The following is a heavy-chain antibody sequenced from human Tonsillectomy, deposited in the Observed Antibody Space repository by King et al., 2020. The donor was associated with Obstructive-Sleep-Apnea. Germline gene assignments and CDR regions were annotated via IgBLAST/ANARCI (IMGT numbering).Heavy chain of an antibody. J-gene: IGHJ6*04. CDR2: ISYDGSNK. CDR3: AKEEGYYYGMDV. Sequence: VQLVESGGGVVQPGRSLRLSCAASGFTFSSYGMHWVRQAPGKGLEWVAVISYDGSNKYYADSVKGRFTFSRDNSKNTLYLQMNSLRAEDTAVYYCAKEEGYYYGMDVWGKGTTVTVSS. V-gene: IGHV3-30*18. CDR1: GFTFSSYG.